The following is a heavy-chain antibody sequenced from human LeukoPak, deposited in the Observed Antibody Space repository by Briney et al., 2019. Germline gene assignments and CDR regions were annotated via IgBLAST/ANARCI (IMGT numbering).Heavy chain of an antibody. J-gene: IGHJ4*02. CDR3: AREPPGGGFDY. CDR2: VYSGGNT. V-gene: IGHV3-66*01. CDR1: GFTFSDYY. Sequence: GGSLRLSCAASGFTFSDYYMSWIRQAPGKGLEWVSVVYSGGNTYYADSVKGRFTISRDNSKNTLYLQMNSLRAEDTAVYYCAREPPGGGFDYWGQGTLVTVSS. D-gene: IGHD3-16*01.